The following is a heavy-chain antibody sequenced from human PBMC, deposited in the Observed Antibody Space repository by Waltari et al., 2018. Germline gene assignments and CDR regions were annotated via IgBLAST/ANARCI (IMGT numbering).Heavy chain of an antibody. Sequence: EAQLLESGGDFVHPGGSLRLSCVVSGFTFSNSAMSWVRQAPGKGLEWVSGISGSGETTYYTEAVKGRFTISRDNSKNTLYLQMNSLRAEDTAVYYCAKDQNYLWGQGTLVTVSS. CDR2: ISGSGETT. CDR1: GFTFSNSA. CDR3: AKDQNYL. J-gene: IGHJ5*02. V-gene: IGHV3-23*01.